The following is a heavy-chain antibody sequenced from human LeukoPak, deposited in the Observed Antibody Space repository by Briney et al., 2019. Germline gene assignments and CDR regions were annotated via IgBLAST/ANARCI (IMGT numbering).Heavy chain of an antibody. D-gene: IGHD5-18*01. J-gene: IGHJ4*02. CDR2: ISTSGRI. CDR1: GGSISNYY. CDR3: ARAPSAWIQLWLVGYYFDY. Sequence: SETLSLTCTVSGGSISNYYWSWLRQPAGKGLEWIGRISTSGRINYNPSLKSRVTISVDTSKNQFSLKLSSVTAADTAVYYCARAPSAWIQLWLVGYYFDYWGQGTLVTVSS. V-gene: IGHV4-4*07.